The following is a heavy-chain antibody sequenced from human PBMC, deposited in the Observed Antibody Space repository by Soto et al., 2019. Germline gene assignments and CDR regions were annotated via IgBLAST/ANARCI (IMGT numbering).Heavy chain of an antibody. CDR2: INHSGST. Sequence: QVQLQQWGAGLLKPSETLSLTCAVSGGSFSGYYWTWIRQPPGTGLEWIGEINHSGSTNYNPSLKSRVTISVDTSKKQFSLKLTSVTAADTAVYYCARDKITGLFDYWGQGTLVTVSS. V-gene: IGHV4-34*01. J-gene: IGHJ4*02. CDR1: GGSFSGYY. CDR3: ARDKITGLFDY. D-gene: IGHD2-8*02.